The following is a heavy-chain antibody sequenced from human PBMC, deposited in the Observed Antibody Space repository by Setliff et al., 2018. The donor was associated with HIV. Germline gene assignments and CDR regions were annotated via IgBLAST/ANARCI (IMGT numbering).Heavy chain of an antibody. CDR1: GESFSRYY. Sequence: SETLSLTCAVYGESFSRYYFTWIRQAPGRGLELIGEINHSAFTKYNPSLASRVTMSIDTSKNQFSLLLSSVTAADTAMYFCARRPGGITRARLDNWGQGTLVTVSS. D-gene: IGHD3-16*01. CDR3: ARRPGGITRARLDN. J-gene: IGHJ4*02. V-gene: IGHV4-34*01. CDR2: INHSAFT.